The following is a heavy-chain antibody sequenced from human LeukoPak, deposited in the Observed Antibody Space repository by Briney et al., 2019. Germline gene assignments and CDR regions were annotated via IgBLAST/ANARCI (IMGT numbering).Heavy chain of an antibody. CDR2: INPHSGAT. CDR1: GYGFSDVY. CDR3: ATSSTVTHTRDP. D-gene: IGHD1-1*01. J-gene: IGHJ5*02. V-gene: IGHV1-2*02. Sequence: GASVKVSCKASGYGFSDVYFNWVRRAPGQGLEWMGWINPHSGATNYAQRFQGRVSMDASFDTAHVELSRLTSGDTAVYYCATSSTVTHTRDPWGQGTLVTVSS.